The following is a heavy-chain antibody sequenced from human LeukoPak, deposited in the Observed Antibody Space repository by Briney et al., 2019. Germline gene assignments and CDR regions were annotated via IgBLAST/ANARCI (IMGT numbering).Heavy chain of an antibody. CDR3: ARDKCTSTTCDGMDV. V-gene: IGHV3-48*03. D-gene: IGHD2-2*01. CDR1: GFTFRSYE. CDR2: IRNSGASI. J-gene: IGHJ6*02. Sequence: GGSLRLSCEASGFTFRSYEMNWVRQAPGKGLEWVSYIRNSGASIYYADSVKGRFSISRDNAKNSLYLQMNGLRAEDTAVYYCARDKCTSTTCDGMDVWGQGTTVTVSS.